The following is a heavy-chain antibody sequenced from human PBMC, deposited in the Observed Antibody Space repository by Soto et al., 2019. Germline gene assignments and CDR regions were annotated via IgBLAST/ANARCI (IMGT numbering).Heavy chain of an antibody. D-gene: IGHD6-6*01. Sequence: GESLMISCQVSGYKFTTYWISWVRQMPGKGLEWMGRIDPSDSYTNYSPSFQGHVTISADKSISTAYLQWSSLKASDTAMYYCARLGYSSSTKVYGMDVWGQGTTVTVSS. V-gene: IGHV5-10-1*01. CDR3: ARLGYSSSTKVYGMDV. CDR2: IDPSDSYT. J-gene: IGHJ6*02. CDR1: GYKFTTYW.